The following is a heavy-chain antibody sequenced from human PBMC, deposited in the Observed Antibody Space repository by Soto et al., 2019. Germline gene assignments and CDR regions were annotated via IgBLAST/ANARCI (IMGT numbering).Heavy chain of an antibody. CDR1: GFTFNTYG. D-gene: IGHD2-15*01. V-gene: IGHV3-33*01. J-gene: IGHJ6*02. CDR2: IWYDGSIK. CDR3: ARIDCTGGSCRPYAYYDMDV. Sequence: GGSLRLSCAASGFTFNTYGMHWVHQAPGRGLEWVAVIWYDGSIKNYADSVKGRFTISRDNSKNTLYLQMNSLRAEDTAVYYCARIDCTGGSCRPYAYYDMDVWGQGTTVTVSS.